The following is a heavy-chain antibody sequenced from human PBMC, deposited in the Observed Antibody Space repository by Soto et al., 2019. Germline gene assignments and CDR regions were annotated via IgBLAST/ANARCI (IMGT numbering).Heavy chain of an antibody. CDR2: ISRRGNST. CDR3: AKDAKILDWLPTSYYFDF. Sequence: EVQVLESGGGLAQPGRSLRLSCAVSGLSFSSYAMTWVRQSPGKGLEWVSSISRRGNSTYSADPVRGRFTISRDNSKNTLYLQLNSLRAEDTAVYYCAKDAKILDWLPTSYYFDFWGQGTLVTVSS. J-gene: IGHJ4*02. V-gene: IGHV3-23*01. CDR1: GLSFSSYA. D-gene: IGHD3-9*01.